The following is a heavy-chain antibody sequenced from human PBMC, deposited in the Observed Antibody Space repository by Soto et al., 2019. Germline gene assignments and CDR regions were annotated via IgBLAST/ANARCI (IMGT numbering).Heavy chain of an antibody. CDR3: AKDHIVAAAPDY. V-gene: IGHV3-30*18. J-gene: IGHJ4*02. CDR2: ISYDGSNR. Sequence: GGSLRLSCAASVFTFSSYVMHWVRQAPGKGLEWVAVISYDGSNRYYADSVKGRFTISRDNSKNTLYLQMNSLRSEDTAVYYCAKDHIVAAAPDYWGQGT. D-gene: IGHD2-2*01. CDR1: VFTFSSYV.